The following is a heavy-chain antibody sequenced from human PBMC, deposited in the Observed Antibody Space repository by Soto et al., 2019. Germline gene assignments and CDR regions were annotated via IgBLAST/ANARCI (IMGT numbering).Heavy chain of an antibody. CDR1: GFTFSDYS. V-gene: IGHV3-48*02. CDR3: AREPTSGGYVH. CDR2: ISSSSSPI. D-gene: IGHD5-12*01. Sequence: EVQLVESGGGLVQPGGSLRLSCAASGFTFSDYSMNWVRQAPGKGLEWVSFISSSSSPIYYPDSVKGRFTVSRDNAKNSLYLQMSSLRDEDTAVYYCAREPTSGGYVHWGRGTLVTVSS. J-gene: IGHJ4*02.